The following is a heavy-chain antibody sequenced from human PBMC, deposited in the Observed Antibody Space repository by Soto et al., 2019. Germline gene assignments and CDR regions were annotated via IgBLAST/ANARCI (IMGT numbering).Heavy chain of an antibody. CDR2: IWYDGSNK. V-gene: IGHV3-33*01. J-gene: IGHJ4*02. CDR1: GFTFSSYG. D-gene: IGHD2-15*01. CDR3: ARDGGYCSGGSCYPIFDY. Sequence: QVQLVESGGGVVQPGRSLRLSCAASGFTFSSYGMHWVRQAPGKGLEWVAVIWYDGSNKYYADSVKGRFTISRDNSKNTLYLQMNSLRAEDTAVFNCARDGGYCSGGSCYPIFDYWGQGTLVTVSS.